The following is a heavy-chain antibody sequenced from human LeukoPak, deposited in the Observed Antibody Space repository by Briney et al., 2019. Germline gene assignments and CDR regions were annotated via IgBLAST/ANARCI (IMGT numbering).Heavy chain of an antibody. CDR1: GGTFSSYA. J-gene: IGHJ6*03. D-gene: IGHD2-15*01. Sequence: SVKVSCKASGGTFSSYAISWVRQAPGQGLEWMGGIIPIFGTANYAQKFQGRVTITTDESTSTAYMELSSLRSEDTAVYCCAIKYCSGGSCYNYYYYMDVWGKGTTVTVSS. CDR2: IIPIFGTA. CDR3: AIKYCSGGSCYNYYYYMDV. V-gene: IGHV1-69*05.